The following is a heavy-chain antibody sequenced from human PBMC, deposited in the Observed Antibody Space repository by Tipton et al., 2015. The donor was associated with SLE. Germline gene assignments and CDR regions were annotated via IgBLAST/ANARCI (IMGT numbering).Heavy chain of an antibody. CDR3: ARGGLGYSYYYYMDV. CDR1: GGSINNTSSY. D-gene: IGHD5-18*01. V-gene: IGHV4-39*07. Sequence: TLSLTCTVSGGSINNTSSYWGFIRLPPGKGLEWIGSIYYSGITQYNPSLKSRVTISVDTSKNQFSLRLNSVSAADTAVYYCARGGLGYSYYYYMDVWGKGTTVTVSS. CDR2: IYYSGIT. J-gene: IGHJ6*03.